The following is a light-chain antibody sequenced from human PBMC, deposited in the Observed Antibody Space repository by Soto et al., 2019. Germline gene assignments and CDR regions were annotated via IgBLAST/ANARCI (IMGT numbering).Light chain of an antibody. Sequence: IVLTQSPATLSLPPGEGATLSCRASQSVSTTHLAWYQQKPGQAPRLLIFGASIRATGIPDRFSGSGSGTDFTLTIRRLEPEDCAVYYCQQYGSSHTFGQGRRLEIK. CDR2: GAS. J-gene: IGKJ5*01. V-gene: IGKV3-20*01. CDR3: QQYGSSHT. CDR1: QSVSTTH.